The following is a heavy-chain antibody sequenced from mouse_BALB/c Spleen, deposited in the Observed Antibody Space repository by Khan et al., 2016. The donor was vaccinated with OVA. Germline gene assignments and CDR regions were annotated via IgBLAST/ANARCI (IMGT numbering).Heavy chain of an antibody. CDR1: GYTFTDYA. Sequence: QVQLQQSGAELVRPGVSVKISCKASGYTFTDYAMHWVKQRHAKRLEWIGVISTIYGDADYTQKFQGKASMAVDRSSSTVYMELDRLTSEDSAIYYCVRGGKFAYWGQGTLVTVSA. CDR3: VRGGKFAY. D-gene: IGHD1-1*02. V-gene: IGHV1S137*01. CDR2: ISTIYGDA. J-gene: IGHJ3*01.